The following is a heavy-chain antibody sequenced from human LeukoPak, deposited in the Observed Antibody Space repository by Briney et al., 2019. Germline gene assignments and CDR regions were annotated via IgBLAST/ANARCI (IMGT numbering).Heavy chain of an antibody. J-gene: IGHJ4*02. CDR2: MHPGNGNT. CDR1: GYRFISNY. D-gene: IGHD2-21*02. Sequence: GASVKVSCKASGYRFISNYIQWVRQAPGLGPEWVGWMHPGNGNTRYAEKFQGGVTMTRDTSINTAYLDLNSLRSDDTAVYYCAREGSYCVGGDCYSFDFWGQGTLITVSS. V-gene: IGHV1-2*02. CDR3: AREGSYCVGGDCYSFDF.